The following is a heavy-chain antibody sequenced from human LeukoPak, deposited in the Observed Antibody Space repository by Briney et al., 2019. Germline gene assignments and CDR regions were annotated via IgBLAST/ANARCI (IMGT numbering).Heavy chain of an antibody. CDR1: GFTFSSYE. V-gene: IGHV3-23*01. CDR3: AKDRGDGDYYFDY. Sequence: PGGSLRLSCAASGFTFSSYEMNWVRQAPGKGLEWVSAISGSGGSTYYADSVRGRFTISRDNSKNTLYLQMNSLRAEDTAVYYCAKDRGDGDYYFDYWGQGTLVTVSS. J-gene: IGHJ4*02. D-gene: IGHD4-17*01. CDR2: ISGSGGST.